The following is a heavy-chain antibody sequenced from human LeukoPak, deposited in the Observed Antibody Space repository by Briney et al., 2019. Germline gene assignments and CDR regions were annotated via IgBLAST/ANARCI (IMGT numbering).Heavy chain of an antibody. CDR2: MNPNSGNA. V-gene: IGHV1-8*01. Sequence: ASVKVSYTASGYTFTSYDINWVRQATGQGLEWMGWMNPNSGNAGYAQKFQGRVTMTRNTSISTAYMELSSLRSEDTAVYYCAREGKHAFDLGGQGTMVSVSS. CDR1: GYTFTSYD. J-gene: IGHJ3*01. CDR3: AREGKHAFDL.